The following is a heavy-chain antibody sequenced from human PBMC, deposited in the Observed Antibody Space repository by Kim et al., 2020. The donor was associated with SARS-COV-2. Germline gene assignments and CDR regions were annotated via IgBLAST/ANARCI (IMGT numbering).Heavy chain of an antibody. J-gene: IGHJ4*02. CDR3: ARRRDTKPLRYFDY. CDR1: GGSISSSSYY. CDR2: IYYSGST. V-gene: IGHV4-39*01. Sequence: SETLSLTCTVSGGSISSSSYYWGWIRQPPGKGLEWIGSIYYSGSTYYNPSLKSRVTISVDTSKNQFYLKLSSVTAADTAVYYCARRRDTKPLRYFDYWGQGTLVTVSS. D-gene: IGHD5-18*01.